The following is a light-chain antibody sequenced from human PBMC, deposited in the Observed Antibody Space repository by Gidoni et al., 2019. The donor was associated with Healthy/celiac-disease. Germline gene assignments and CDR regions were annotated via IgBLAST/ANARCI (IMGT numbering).Light chain of an antibody. J-gene: IGKJ1*01. CDR3: QQSYSTPPWT. CDR1: QSISSY. V-gene: IGKV1-39*01. Sequence: DIQMTQSPSSLSASVGDRVTITCRASQSISSYLNWYQQKPGKAPKLLIYAASSLQSGVPSRVSGSVSGTDFTLTISSLQPEDFATYYCQQSYSTPPWTFXXXTKVEIK. CDR2: AAS.